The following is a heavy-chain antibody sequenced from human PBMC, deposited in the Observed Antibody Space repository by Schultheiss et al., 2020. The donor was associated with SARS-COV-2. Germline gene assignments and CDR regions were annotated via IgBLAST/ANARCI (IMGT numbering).Heavy chain of an antibody. CDR3: ARDGPRPAAWLAYNWFDP. J-gene: IGHJ5*02. D-gene: IGHD6-19*01. CDR1: GFTFSSYG. V-gene: IGHV3-33*05. CDR2: ISYDGSNK. Sequence: GGSLRLSCAASGFTFSSYGMHWVRQAPGKGLEWVAVISYDGSNKYYADSVKGRFTISRDNSKNTLYLQMNSLRDEDTAVYYCARDGPRPAAWLAYNWFDPWGQGTLVTVSS.